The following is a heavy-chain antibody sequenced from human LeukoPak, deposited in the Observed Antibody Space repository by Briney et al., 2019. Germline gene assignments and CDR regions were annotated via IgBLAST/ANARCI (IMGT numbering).Heavy chain of an antibody. Sequence: SETLSLTCTVSGGSISSDYRSWIRQPPGKGLEWIGYIYYSGSTNYNPSLESRVTISVDTSKNQFSLKLSSVTAADTAVYYCARRSVVAAAFDPWGQGTLVTVSS. D-gene: IGHD2-15*01. CDR2: IYYSGST. CDR1: GGSISSDY. J-gene: IGHJ5*02. CDR3: ARRSVVAAAFDP. V-gene: IGHV4-59*01.